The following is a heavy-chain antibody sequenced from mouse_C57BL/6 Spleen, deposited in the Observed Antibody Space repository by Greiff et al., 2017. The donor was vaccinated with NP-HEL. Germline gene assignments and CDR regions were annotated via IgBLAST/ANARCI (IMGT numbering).Heavy chain of an antibody. D-gene: IGHD2-3*01. Sequence: EVQWVESGGDLVKPGGSLKLSCAASGFTFSSYGMSWVRQTPDKRLEWVATISSGGSYTYYPDSVKGRFTISRDNAKNTLYLQMSSLKSEDTAMYYCARHGDLVYANFDYWGQGTTLTVSS. V-gene: IGHV5-6*01. CDR3: ARHGDLVYANFDY. CDR1: GFTFSSYG. CDR2: ISSGGSYT. J-gene: IGHJ2*01.